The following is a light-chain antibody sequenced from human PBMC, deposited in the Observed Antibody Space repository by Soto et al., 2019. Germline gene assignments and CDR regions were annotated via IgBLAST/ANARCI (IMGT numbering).Light chain of an antibody. CDR3: AAWDDSLSGVV. Sequence: QSVLTQPPSASGTPGQRVTISCSGSSSNIGSNYVYWYQQLPGTAPTLLIYRNNQRPSGVPDRFSGSKSGTSAALAISGLRSEDEDDYYCAAWDDSLSGVVFGGGTKLTVL. CDR1: SSNIGSNY. V-gene: IGLV1-47*01. CDR2: RNN. J-gene: IGLJ2*01.